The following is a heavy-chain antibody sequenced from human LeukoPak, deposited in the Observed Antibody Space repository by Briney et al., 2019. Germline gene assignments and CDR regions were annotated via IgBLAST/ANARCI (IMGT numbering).Heavy chain of an antibody. CDR3: AKAPHFSGGGCYSGDFDY. Sequence: PGGSLRLSCAASGFTFSSYAMSWVRQAPGKGLEWVSAISGSGGSTYYADSVKGRFTISRDNSKNTLYLQMNSLRAEDTAVYYCAKAPHFSGGGCYSGDFDYWGQGTLVTVSP. J-gene: IGHJ4*02. D-gene: IGHD2-15*01. CDR2: ISGSGGST. V-gene: IGHV3-23*01. CDR1: GFTFSSYA.